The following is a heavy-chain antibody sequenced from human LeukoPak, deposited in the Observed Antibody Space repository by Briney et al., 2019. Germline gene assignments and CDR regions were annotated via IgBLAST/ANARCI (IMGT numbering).Heavy chain of an antibody. V-gene: IGHV3-23*01. CDR1: GFTFSSYA. J-gene: IGHJ4*02. D-gene: IGHD3-22*01. CDR3: AKGPPSYYYDSSGYPTNY. CDR2: ISGSGGST. Sequence: GGSLRLSCAASGFTFSSYAMSWVRQAPGKGLEWVSAISGSGGSTYYADSVKGRFTISRDNSKNTLYLQMNSLRAEDTAVYYCAKGPPSYYYDSSGYPTNYWGQGTLVTVSS.